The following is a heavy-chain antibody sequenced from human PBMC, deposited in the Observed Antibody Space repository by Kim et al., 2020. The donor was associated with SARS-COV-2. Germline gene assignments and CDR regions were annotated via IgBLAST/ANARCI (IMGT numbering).Heavy chain of an antibody. D-gene: IGHD6-13*01. Sequence: GGSLRLSCAASGFTFSSYGMHWVRQAPGKGLEWVAVISYDGSNKYYADSVKGRFTISRDNSKNTLYLQMNSLRAEDTAVYYCAKDFGIAAAGNVFHYYYGMDVWGQGTTVTVSS. CDR1: GFTFSSYG. V-gene: IGHV3-30*18. J-gene: IGHJ6*02. CDR2: ISYDGSNK. CDR3: AKDFGIAAAGNVFHYYYGMDV.